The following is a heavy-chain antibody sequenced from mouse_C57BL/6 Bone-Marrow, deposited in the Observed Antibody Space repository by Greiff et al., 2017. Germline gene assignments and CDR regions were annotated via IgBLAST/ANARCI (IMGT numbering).Heavy chain of an antibody. CDR3: AIPDYYGSRGFAY. V-gene: IGHV1-74*01. CDR1: GYTFTSYW. Sequence: QVQLKQPGAELVKPGASVKVSCKASGYTFTSYWMHWVKQRPGQGLEWIGRIHPSDSDTNYNQKFKGKATLTVDKSSSTAYMQLSSLTSENSAVYYCAIPDYYGSRGFAYWGQGTLVTVSA. J-gene: IGHJ3*01. CDR2: IHPSDSDT. D-gene: IGHD1-1*01.